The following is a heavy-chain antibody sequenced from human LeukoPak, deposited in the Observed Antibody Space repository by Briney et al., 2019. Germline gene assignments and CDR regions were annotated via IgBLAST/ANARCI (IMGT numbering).Heavy chain of an antibody. CDR3: ARAYDYGDLGWFDP. V-gene: IGHV3-21*01. J-gene: IGHJ5*02. CDR2: ISSSSSYI. Sequence: GGSLRLSCAASGFTFSSYSMNWVRKAPGKGLDWVSSISSSSSYIYYADSVKGRFTISRDNAKNSLYLQMNSLRAEDTAVYYCARAYDYGDLGWFDPWGQGTLVTVSS. D-gene: IGHD4-17*01. CDR1: GFTFSSYS.